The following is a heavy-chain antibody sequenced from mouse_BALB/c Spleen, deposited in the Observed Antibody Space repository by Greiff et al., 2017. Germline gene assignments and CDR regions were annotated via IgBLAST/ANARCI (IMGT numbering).Heavy chain of an antibody. Sequence: QVQLKQSGPGLVAPSQSLSITCTVSGFSLTSYGVHWVRQPPGKGLEWLGVIWAGGSTNYNSALMSRLSISKDNSKSQVFLKMNSLQTDDTAMYYCAREPTGTGGYFDVWGAGTTVTVSS. J-gene: IGHJ1*01. CDR3: AREPTGTGGYFDV. V-gene: IGHV2-9*02. D-gene: IGHD4-1*02. CDR1: GFSLTSYG. CDR2: IWAGGST.